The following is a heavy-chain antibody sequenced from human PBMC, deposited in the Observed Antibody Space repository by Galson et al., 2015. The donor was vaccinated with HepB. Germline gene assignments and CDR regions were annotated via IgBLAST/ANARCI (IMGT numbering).Heavy chain of an antibody. D-gene: IGHD2-2*01. Sequence: SLRLSCAASGFTFSSYSMNWVRQAPGKGLEWVSYISSSSTIYYADSVKGRFTISRDNAKNSLYLQMNSLRDEDTAVYYCARGAWVVPAAPDYWCQGTLVTVSS. CDR2: ISSSSTI. CDR1: GFTFSSYS. CDR3: ARGAWVVPAAPDY. V-gene: IGHV3-48*02. J-gene: IGHJ4*02.